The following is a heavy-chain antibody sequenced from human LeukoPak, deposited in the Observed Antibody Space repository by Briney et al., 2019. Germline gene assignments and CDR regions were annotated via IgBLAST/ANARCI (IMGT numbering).Heavy chain of an antibody. J-gene: IGHJ3*02. CDR1: GGSINSYY. CDR2: IYYSGST. V-gene: IGHV4-59*08. Sequence: PSETLSLTCTVSGGSINSYYWSWIRQPPGKGLEWIGYIYYSGSTNYNPSLKSRVTISIDTSKNQFSLKLSSVTAADTAVYYCTRPSSDSSGYYGASDIWGQGTMVTVSS. D-gene: IGHD3-22*01. CDR3: TRPSSDSSGYYGASDI.